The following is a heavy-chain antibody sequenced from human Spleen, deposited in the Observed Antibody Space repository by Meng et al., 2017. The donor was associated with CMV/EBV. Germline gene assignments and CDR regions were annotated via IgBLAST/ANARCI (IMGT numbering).Heavy chain of an antibody. CDR3: ARGIFRFLEWLPSLDY. D-gene: IGHD3-3*01. V-gene: IGHV1-18*01. CDR2: ISPYNGNT. J-gene: IGHJ4*02. Sequence: SGYTSASYGLSWVRQAPGQGLVWMGWISPYNGNTKYAQKFQGRVTMTTDTSTSTVYMELRNLGSDDTAVYYCARGIFRFLEWLPSLDYWGQGTLVTVSS. CDR1: GYTSASYG.